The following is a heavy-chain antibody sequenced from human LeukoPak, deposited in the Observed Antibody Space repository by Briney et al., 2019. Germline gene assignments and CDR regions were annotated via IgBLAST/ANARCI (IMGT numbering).Heavy chain of an antibody. J-gene: IGHJ5*02. D-gene: IGHD1-26*01. Sequence: ASVKVSCKASGYTFTSYDINWVRQATGQGLEWMGWMNPNSGNTGYAQKFQGRVTMTRNTSISTAYMELSRLRSDDTAVYYCARDRGVGEPKNWFDPWGQGTLVTVSS. CDR3: ARDRGVGEPKNWFDP. CDR1: GYTFTSYD. V-gene: IGHV1-8*01. CDR2: MNPNSGNT.